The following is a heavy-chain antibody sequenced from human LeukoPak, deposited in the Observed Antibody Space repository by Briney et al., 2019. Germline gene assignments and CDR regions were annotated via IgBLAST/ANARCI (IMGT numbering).Heavy chain of an antibody. J-gene: IGHJ3*01. D-gene: IGHD6-13*01. CDR2: IYHSGST. CDR3: ARGYNSRSTFDV. CDR1: GGSISSSNW. Sequence: SETLSLTCAVSGGSISSSNWWSWVRQPPGKGLEWIGEIYHSGSTNYNPSLKSRLTISVDTSRNHFSLNLRSVTAADTAVYYCARGYNSRSTFDVWGQGTVVTVSS. V-gene: IGHV4-4*02.